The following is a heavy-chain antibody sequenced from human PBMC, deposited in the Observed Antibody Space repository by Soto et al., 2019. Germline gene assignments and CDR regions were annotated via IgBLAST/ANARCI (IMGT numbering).Heavy chain of an antibody. Sequence: GGSLRLSCATSGITFSKYWMHWVRQAPGKGLEWVSHINSDGSSTTYADSVKGRFTISRDNAKNTLYLQMNSLRAEDTAVYYCTGVVDFDYWGQGTLVTVSS. CDR3: TGVVDFDY. CDR1: GITFSKYW. J-gene: IGHJ4*02. D-gene: IGHD1-26*01. V-gene: IGHV3-74*01. CDR2: INSDGSST.